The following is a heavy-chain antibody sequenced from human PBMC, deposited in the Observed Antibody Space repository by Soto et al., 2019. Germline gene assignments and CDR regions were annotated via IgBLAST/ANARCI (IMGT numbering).Heavy chain of an antibody. J-gene: IGHJ5*02. V-gene: IGHV4-31*03. CDR1: GDSISGGASF. CDR2: VYYSGSS. D-gene: IGHD2-2*01. CDR3: AKLSCTSSTCYFPGWFDP. Sequence: LSLTCTVSGDSISGGASFWSWIRQPPGKGLEWIANVYYSGSSYYNPSLKSRLTISVDTTKNQFSLQLKSMTAADTAVYYCAKLSCTSSTCYFPGWFDPWGQGTLVTVSS.